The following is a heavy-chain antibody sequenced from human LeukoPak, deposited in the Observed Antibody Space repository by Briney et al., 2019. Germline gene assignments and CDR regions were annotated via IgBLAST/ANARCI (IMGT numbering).Heavy chain of an antibody. CDR2: ISGSGGST. D-gene: IGHD6-13*01. Sequence: GGSLRLSCAASGFTLSSYAMSWVRQAPGKGLEWVSAISGSGGSTYYADSVKGRFTISRDNSKNTLYLQMNSLRAEDTAVYYCAKRPGIAAAGTKNWFDPWGQGTLVTVSS. J-gene: IGHJ5*02. CDR3: AKRPGIAAAGTKNWFDP. V-gene: IGHV3-23*01. CDR1: GFTLSSYA.